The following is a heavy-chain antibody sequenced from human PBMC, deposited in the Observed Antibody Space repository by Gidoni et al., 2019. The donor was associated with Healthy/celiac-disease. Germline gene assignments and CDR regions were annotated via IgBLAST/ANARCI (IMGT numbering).Heavy chain of an antibody. D-gene: IGHD2-2*02. J-gene: IGHJ6*02. CDR2: ISGSGGST. CDR3: AKAGYCSSTSCYTDYYYGMDV. CDR1: GFTFSSYA. V-gene: IGHV3-23*01. Sequence: EVQLLESGGGLVQPGGSLRLSCAASGFTFSSYAISCVRQAPGKGLEWVSAISGSGGSTYYADSVKGRFTISRDNSKNTLYLQMNSLRAEDTAVYYCAKAGYCSSTSCYTDYYYGMDVWGQGTTVTVSS.